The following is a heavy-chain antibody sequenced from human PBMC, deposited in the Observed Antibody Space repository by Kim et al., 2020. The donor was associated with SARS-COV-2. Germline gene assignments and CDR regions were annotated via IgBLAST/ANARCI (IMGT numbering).Heavy chain of an antibody. Sequence: TNYNPSLQSRVTVSVDTSKNQFSLKLKSVTAADTAVYYCAKVNGDFYFEYWGQGTLVTVSS. V-gene: IGHV4-4*06. D-gene: IGHD2-21*02. J-gene: IGHJ4*02. CDR3: AKVNGDFYFEY. CDR2: T.